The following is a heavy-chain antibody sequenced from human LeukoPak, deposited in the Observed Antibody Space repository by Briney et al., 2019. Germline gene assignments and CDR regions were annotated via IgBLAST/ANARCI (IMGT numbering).Heavy chain of an antibody. J-gene: IGHJ4*02. CDR2: IYYSGST. CDR3: ARLTIAAAGTSFDY. D-gene: IGHD6-13*01. V-gene: IGHV4-59*08. CDR1: GGSISSYY. Sequence: SETLPLTCTVSGGSISSYYWSWIRQPPGKGLEWIGYIYYSGSTNYNPSLKSRVTISVDTSKNQFSLELSSVTAADTAVYYCARLTIAAAGTSFDYWGQGTLVTVSS.